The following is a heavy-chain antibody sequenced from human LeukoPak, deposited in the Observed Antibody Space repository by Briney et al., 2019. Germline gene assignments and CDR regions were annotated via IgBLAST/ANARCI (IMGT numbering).Heavy chain of an antibody. CDR2: INPSVGSA. CDR1: GDDTFTRYY. D-gene: IGHD2-2*03. CDR3: AQMDDRGFDY. Sequence: ASVKVSCKASGDDTFTRYYIHWVRQAPGQGLEWMGMINPSVGSARYAQNFQGRVTMSRDMSTTTVYMELSSLRSEDTAVYFCAQMDDRGFDYWGQGTLVTVSS. V-gene: IGHV1-46*01. J-gene: IGHJ4*02.